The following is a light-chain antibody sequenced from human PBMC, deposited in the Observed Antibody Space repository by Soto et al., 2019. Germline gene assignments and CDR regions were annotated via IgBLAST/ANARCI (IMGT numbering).Light chain of an antibody. Sequence: QPVLTQPASVSGSPGQSITISCTGTSSDVGGYNYVSWYQLHPGKAPKLMIHEVSERPSGVSNRFSGSKSGNTASLTISGLQAEDEADYYCASYGSGATYVFGGGTKVTVL. CDR2: EVS. J-gene: IGLJ1*01. V-gene: IGLV2-14*01. CDR1: SSDVGGYNY. CDR3: ASYGSGATYV.